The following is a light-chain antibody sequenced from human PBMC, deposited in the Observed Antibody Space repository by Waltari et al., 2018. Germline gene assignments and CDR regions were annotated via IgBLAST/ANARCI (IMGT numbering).Light chain of an antibody. Sequence: QSALTQPPSASGSPGQSVTISCTGTSSDVGRYNYVSWYQQHQGKAPKLIIYEVTKRPSGVPDRFSGSKSGNTASLTVSGLQAEDEADYYCSSFADTNPFVFGTGTKVTVL. CDR2: EVT. V-gene: IGLV2-8*01. CDR3: SSFADTNPFV. J-gene: IGLJ1*01. CDR1: SSDVGRYNY.